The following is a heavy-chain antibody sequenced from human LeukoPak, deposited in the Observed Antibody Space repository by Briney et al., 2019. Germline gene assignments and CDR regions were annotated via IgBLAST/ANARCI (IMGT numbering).Heavy chain of an antibody. CDR1: GFTFSSYG. V-gene: IGHV3-49*04. D-gene: IGHD5-12*01. J-gene: IGHJ4*02. Sequence: PGGSLRLSCAASGFTFSSYGMHWVRQAPGKGLEWVGFIRSKAYGGTTEYAASVKGRFTISRDDSKSIAYLQMNSLKTEDTAVYYCTQKGLATMNTFDYWGQGTLVTVSS. CDR2: IRSKAYGGTT. CDR3: TQKGLATMNTFDY.